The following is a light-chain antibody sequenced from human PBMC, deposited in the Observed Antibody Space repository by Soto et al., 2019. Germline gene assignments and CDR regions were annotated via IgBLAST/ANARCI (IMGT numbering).Light chain of an antibody. CDR1: RSDVGAYNY. V-gene: IGLV2-14*01. CDR2: EVT. J-gene: IGLJ1*01. CDR3: SSFTSRLTFV. Sequence: QSVLTQPASVSGSPGQSIAISCTGTRSDVGAYNYVSWYQQHPGKAPKLMISEVTNRPSGASDRFSGSKSGNTASLTISGLQAEDEADYYCSSFTSRLTFVFGNGTKVTV.